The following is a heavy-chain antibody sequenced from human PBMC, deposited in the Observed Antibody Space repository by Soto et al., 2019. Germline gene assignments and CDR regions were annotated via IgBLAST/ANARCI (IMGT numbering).Heavy chain of an antibody. CDR3: ARVRLSIAINDALDV. J-gene: IGHJ3*01. V-gene: IGHV3-30*14. CDR2: MTYDGATE. CDR1: GFTFSDYV. D-gene: IGHD3-3*02. Sequence: QVRLVESGGGVVQPGTSLRLSCAASGFTFSDYVIHWVRQAAGKGLEWVASMTYDGATEYYADSVKGRFTMSRDNSKRALYIQMTRLRPDDTAVYYCARVRLSIAINDALDVWGQGTTVTVSS.